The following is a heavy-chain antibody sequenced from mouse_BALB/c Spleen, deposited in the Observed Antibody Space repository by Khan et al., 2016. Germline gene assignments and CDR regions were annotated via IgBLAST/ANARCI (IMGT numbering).Heavy chain of an antibody. V-gene: IGHV3-1*02. CDR1: GYSITSGYS. J-gene: IGHJ3*01. Sequence: EVKLEESGPDLVKPSQSLSLTCTVTGYSITSGYSWHWIRQFPGNKLEWMGYIHYSGSTNYNPSLKGRISITQDTSKNQFFLQLNSVTTEDTATYCCARSNYDYSWFAYWGQGTLVTVSA. CDR2: IHYSGST. CDR3: ARSNYDYSWFAY. D-gene: IGHD2-4*01.